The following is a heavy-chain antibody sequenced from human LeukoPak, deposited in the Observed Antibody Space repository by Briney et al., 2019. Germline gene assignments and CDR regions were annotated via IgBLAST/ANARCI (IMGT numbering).Heavy chain of an antibody. V-gene: IGHV1-24*01. CDR3: ATLSGFPANRNWFDP. CDR2: FDPEDGET. CDR1: GYTLTELS. J-gene: IGHJ5*02. D-gene: IGHD3-22*01. Sequence: ASVKVSCKVSGYTLTELSMHWVRQAPGKGLEWMGGFDPEDGETIYAQKFQGRVTMTEDTSTDTAYMELSSLRSEDTAVYYCATLSGFPANRNWFDPWAREPLVTVP.